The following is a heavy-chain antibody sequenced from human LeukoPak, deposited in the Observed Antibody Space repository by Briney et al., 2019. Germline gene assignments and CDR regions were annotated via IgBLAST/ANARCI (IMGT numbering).Heavy chain of an antibody. D-gene: IGHD4-23*01. V-gene: IGHV3-49*04. CDR3: TRDYGGFDY. CDR2: IRSKVYGGTT. Sequence: GGSLRLSCTASGFXFGDYVITWVRQAPGKGLEWVGFIRSKVYGGTTEYAASVKGRFIISRDDSRSIAYLQMNSLKTEDTAVYYCTRDYGGFDYWGQGTLVTVSS. J-gene: IGHJ4*02. CDR1: GFXFGDYV.